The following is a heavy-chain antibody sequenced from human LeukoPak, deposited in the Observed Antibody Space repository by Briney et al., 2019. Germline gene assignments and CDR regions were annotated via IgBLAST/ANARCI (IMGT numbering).Heavy chain of an antibody. V-gene: IGHV1-18*01. D-gene: IGHD3-22*01. CDR3: ASNTEYYEGSGHYVFDF. CDR1: GYXFTSYG. CDR2: MSAYNGNT. J-gene: IGHJ4*02. Sequence: ASVKVSCKASGYXFTSYGISWVRQAPGQGHEWMGWMSAYNGNTNYAQKLQGRVTMTTDTSTSTAYMELSSLTSEDTAVYYCASNTEYYEGSGHYVFDFWGQGTLVSVSS.